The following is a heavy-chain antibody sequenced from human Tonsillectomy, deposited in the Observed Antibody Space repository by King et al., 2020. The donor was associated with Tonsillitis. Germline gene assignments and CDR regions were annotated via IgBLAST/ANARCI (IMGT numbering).Heavy chain of an antibody. D-gene: IGHD3-10*01. Sequence: VQLVESGGGLVQPGRSLRLSCAATGFDLDDYAMHWVRQVPGTGLEWISGIRWNSGPRAYADSVKGRFTMSSDNAKNSLDLQMNSLRPEDTALYYCAKDRDSGIRAYYMDVWGKGTTVTVSS. J-gene: IGHJ6*03. V-gene: IGHV3-9*01. CDR2: IRWNSGPR. CDR3: AKDRDSGIRAYYMDV. CDR1: GFDLDDYA.